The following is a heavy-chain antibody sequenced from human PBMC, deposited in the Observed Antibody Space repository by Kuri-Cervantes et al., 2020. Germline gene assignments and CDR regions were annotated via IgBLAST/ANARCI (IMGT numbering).Heavy chain of an antibody. CDR2: ISGSGGST. CDR1: GFTFSSYA. V-gene: IGHV3-23*01. CDR3: AFYDFGYMDV. D-gene: IGHD3-3*01. J-gene: IGHJ6*03. Sequence: GESLKISCAASGFTFSSYAMSWVRQAPGKGLEWVSAISGSGGSTYYADSVKGRFTISRDNSKNTLYLQMNSLRAEDTAVYYCAFYDFGYMDVWGKGTTVTVSS.